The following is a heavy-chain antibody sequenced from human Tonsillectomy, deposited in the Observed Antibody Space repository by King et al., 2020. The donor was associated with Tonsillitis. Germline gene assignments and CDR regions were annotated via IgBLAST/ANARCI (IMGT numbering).Heavy chain of an antibody. D-gene: IGHD2-2*01. J-gene: IGHJ3*02. CDR1: GFTFSSYW. Sequence: VQLVESGGGLVQPGGSLRLSCAASGFTFSSYWMHWVRQAPGKGLVWVSRINSDGSSTSYADSVKGRFTISRDNAKNTLYLQMNSLRAEDTAVYYCARARDIVVLPAARGRGDAFDIWGQGTMVTVSS. V-gene: IGHV3-74*01. CDR3: ARARDIVVLPAARGRGDAFDI. CDR2: INSDGSST.